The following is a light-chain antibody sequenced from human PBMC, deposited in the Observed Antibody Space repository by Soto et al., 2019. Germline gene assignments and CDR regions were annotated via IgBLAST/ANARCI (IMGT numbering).Light chain of an antibody. V-gene: IGLV2-14*01. CDR1: SSDVGGDKY. CDR3: SSYTRSSTYV. Sequence: QSALTQPASVSGSPGQSITISCSGTSSDVGGDKYVSWYQQHPGKAPKLMIYDVSYRPSGVSNRFSGSKSGNTASLTISGLQAEDEADYYCSSYTRSSTYVFGTGTKLTVL. CDR2: DVS. J-gene: IGLJ1*01.